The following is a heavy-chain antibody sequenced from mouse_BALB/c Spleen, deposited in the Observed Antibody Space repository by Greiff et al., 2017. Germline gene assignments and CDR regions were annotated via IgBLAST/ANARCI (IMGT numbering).Heavy chain of an antibody. D-gene: IGHD1-1*01. J-gene: IGHJ2*01. CDR3: ARWNYYGSSDFDY. Sequence: VQLKESGPGLVKPSQSLSLTCTVTGYSITSDYAWNWIRQFPGNKLEWMGYISYSGSTSYNPSLKSRISITRDTSKNQFFLQLNSVTTEDTATYYCARWNYYGSSDFDYWGQGTTLTVSS. CDR2: ISYSGST. V-gene: IGHV3-2*02. CDR1: GYSITSDYA.